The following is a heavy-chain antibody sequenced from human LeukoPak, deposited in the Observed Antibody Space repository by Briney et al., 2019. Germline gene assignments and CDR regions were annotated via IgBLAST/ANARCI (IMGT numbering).Heavy chain of an antibody. CDR3: AREEEGPFDY. J-gene: IGHJ4*02. Sequence: GGSLRLSCAASGFTFGSYGMHWVRQAPGKGLEWVAVIWYDGSSKYYADSVKGRLTISRDNSKNTLYLQMNSLRAEDTAVYYCAREEEGPFDYWGQGTLVTVSS. CDR1: GFTFGSYG. V-gene: IGHV3-33*01. CDR2: IWYDGSSK.